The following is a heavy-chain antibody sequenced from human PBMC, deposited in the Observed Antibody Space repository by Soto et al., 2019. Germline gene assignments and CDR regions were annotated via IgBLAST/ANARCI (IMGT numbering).Heavy chain of an antibody. D-gene: IGHD3-10*01. Sequence: SVKVSCKASGGTFSNYVINWVRQAPGQGLEWMGGIIPIFGTANYAQRFQGRVTITADESTNTAYMELSSLRSEDTAVYYCARGHRPSGSPGLDYYFYGIDVWCQGTTVTVSS. CDR2: IIPIFGTA. CDR3: ARGHRPSGSPGLDYYFYGIDV. J-gene: IGHJ6*02. V-gene: IGHV1-69*13. CDR1: GGTFSNYV.